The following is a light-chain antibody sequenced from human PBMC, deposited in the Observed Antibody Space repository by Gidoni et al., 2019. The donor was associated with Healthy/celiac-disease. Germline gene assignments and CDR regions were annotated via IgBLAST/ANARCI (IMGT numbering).Light chain of an antibody. CDR3: QQRSNWPHST. CDR2: DAS. CDR1: QSVRSY. Sequence: EIVLTQSPATLSLSPGERATLSCRASQSVRSYLAWYQQKPGQAPRLLIYDASNRATGIPARFSGSGSGTDFTLTISSLEPEDFAVYYCQQRSNWPHSTFGPGTKVDIK. V-gene: IGKV3-11*01. J-gene: IGKJ3*01.